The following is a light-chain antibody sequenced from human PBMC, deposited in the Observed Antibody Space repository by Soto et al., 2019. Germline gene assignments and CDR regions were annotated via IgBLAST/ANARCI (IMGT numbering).Light chain of an antibody. Sequence: EIVLTQSPASLSLSPGERATLSCRASQSVSINLACYQQKPGQAPRLLIYDASNRATGIPARFSGSGSGTEFTLTISSLQPEDFATYYCLQHNSYRWSFGQGTKVDIK. CDR1: QSVSIN. J-gene: IGKJ1*01. CDR2: DAS. V-gene: IGKV3-11*01. CDR3: LQHNSYRWS.